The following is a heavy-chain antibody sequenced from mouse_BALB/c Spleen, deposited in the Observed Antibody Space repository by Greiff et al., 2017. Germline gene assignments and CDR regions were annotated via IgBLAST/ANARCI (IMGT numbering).Heavy chain of an antibody. CDR1: GYSFTSYY. CDR2: IFPGSGNT. D-gene: IGHD1-1*01. Sequence: QVQLKESGPELVKPGASVKISCKASGYSFTSYYIHWVKQRPGQGLEWIGWIFPGSGNTKYDPKFQGKATITADTSSNTAYLQLSSLTSEDTAVYYCARYGGYYAMDYWGQGTSVTVSS. CDR3: ARYGGYYAMDY. J-gene: IGHJ4*01. V-gene: IGHV1-66*01.